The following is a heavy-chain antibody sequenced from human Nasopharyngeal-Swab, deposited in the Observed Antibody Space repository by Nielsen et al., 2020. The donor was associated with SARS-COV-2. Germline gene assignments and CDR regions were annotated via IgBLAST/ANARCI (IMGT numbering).Heavy chain of an antibody. V-gene: IGHV4-59*13. CDR1: GGSISSYY. Sequence: SETLSLTCTVSGGSISSYYWSWIRPPPGKGLEWIGYIYYSGNTNYNPSLKSRVTISVDTSKNQFSLKLSSVTAADTAVYYCARENVLRYFDWLLNDAFDIWGQGTMVTVSS. CDR2: IYYSGNT. J-gene: IGHJ3*02. D-gene: IGHD3-9*01. CDR3: ARENVLRYFDWLLNDAFDI.